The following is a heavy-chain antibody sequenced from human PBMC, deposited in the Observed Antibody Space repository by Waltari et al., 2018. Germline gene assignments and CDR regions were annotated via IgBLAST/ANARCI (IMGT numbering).Heavy chain of an antibody. Sequence: QLQLQESGPGLVKPSETLSLTCTVSGDSIRSSSYYLGWIRQPPGKGLEWIGSIYYSGSTDYNPSLKSRVTISVDTSKNQFSLKLSSVTAADTAVYYCAREGWQQLVRGAFDIWGQGTMVTVSS. CDR2: IYYSGST. CDR1: GDSIRSSSYY. CDR3: AREGWQQLVRGAFDI. D-gene: IGHD6-13*01. J-gene: IGHJ3*02. V-gene: IGHV4-39*07.